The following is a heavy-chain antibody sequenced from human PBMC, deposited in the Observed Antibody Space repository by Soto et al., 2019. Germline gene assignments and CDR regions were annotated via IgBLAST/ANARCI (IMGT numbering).Heavy chain of an antibody. V-gene: IGHV3-11*01. D-gene: IGHD3-10*01. CDR1: GFTFSDYY. CDR2: ISSSGSTI. CDR3: ATWNYSGSGRPSDY. J-gene: IGHJ4*02. Sequence: VGSLRLSCVASGFTFSDYYMSWIRQAPGKGLEWLSYISSSGSTIFYADSVKGRFTISRDNAKNSLYLQMNSLRAEDTAVYYCATWNYSGSGRPSDYWGQGNLVTVSS.